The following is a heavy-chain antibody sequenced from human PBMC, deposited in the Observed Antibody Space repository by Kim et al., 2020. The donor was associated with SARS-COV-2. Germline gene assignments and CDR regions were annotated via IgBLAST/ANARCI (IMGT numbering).Heavy chain of an antibody. D-gene: IGHD5-18*01. CDR3: ASVSSTPEMIYSYGDYYYYGMDV. CDR2: INHSGST. V-gene: IGHV4-34*01. CDR1: GGSFSGYY. Sequence: SETLSLTCAVYGGSFSGYYWSWIRQPPGKGLEWIGEINHSGSTNYNPSLKSRVTISVDTSKNQFSLKLSSVTAADTAVYYCASVSSTPEMIYSYGDYYYYGMDVWGQGTTVTVSS. J-gene: IGHJ6*02.